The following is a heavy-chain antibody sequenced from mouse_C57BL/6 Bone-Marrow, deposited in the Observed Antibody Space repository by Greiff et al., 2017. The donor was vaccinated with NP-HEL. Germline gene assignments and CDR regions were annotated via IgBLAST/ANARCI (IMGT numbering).Heavy chain of an antibody. D-gene: IGHD1-1*01. Sequence: DVMLVESGGGLVQPGGSLKLSCAASGFTFSDYYMYWVRQTPEKRLEWVAYISNGGGSTYYPDTVKGRFTISRDNAKNTLYLQMSRLKSEDTAMYYCARAPLITTVVARYFDVWGTGTTVTVSS. CDR3: ARAPLITTVVARYFDV. CDR2: ISNGGGST. CDR1: GFTFSDYY. V-gene: IGHV5-12*01. J-gene: IGHJ1*03.